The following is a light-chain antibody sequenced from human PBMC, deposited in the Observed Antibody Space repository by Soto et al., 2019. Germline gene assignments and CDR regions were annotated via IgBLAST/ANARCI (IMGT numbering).Light chain of an antibody. CDR2: VAS. J-gene: IGKJ4*01. CDR3: QQHNSHPLT. V-gene: IGKV1-9*01. CDR1: QGISSY. Sequence: DIQLTQSPSFLSASVGDRVTITCRASQGISSYLAWYQQKPAKAPKLLIYVASTLQSGVPSRFSGSGSGTEFTLTISSLQPEDFATYYCQQHNSHPLTFGGGTKVEIK.